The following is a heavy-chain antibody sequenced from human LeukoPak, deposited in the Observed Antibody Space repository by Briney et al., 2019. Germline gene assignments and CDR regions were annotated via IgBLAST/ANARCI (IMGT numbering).Heavy chain of an antibody. J-gene: IGHJ5*02. CDR1: GYTFTSYG. CDR3: ARDQAGATTNWFDP. Sequence: ASVKVSCKASGYTFTSYGISWVRQAPGQGLEWMGWISAYNDNTNYAQKLQGRVTMTTDTSTSTAYMELRSLRSDDTAVYYCARDQAGATTNWFDPWGQGTLVTVSS. D-gene: IGHD1-26*01. V-gene: IGHV1-18*01. CDR2: ISAYNDNT.